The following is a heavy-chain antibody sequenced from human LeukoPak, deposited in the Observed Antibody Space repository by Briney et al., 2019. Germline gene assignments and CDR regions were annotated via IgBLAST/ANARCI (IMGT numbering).Heavy chain of an antibody. D-gene: IGHD3-10*01. CDR1: GFTFSRYG. CDR3: ATDYGSGSY. J-gene: IGHJ4*02. Sequence: GGSLRLSCAASGFTFSRYGMHWVRQAPGKGLEWVAVISYDGSNKYYADSVKGRFAISRDNSKNTLYLQMNSLRAEDTAVYYCATDYGSGSYWGQGTLATVSS. CDR2: ISYDGSNK. V-gene: IGHV3-30*03.